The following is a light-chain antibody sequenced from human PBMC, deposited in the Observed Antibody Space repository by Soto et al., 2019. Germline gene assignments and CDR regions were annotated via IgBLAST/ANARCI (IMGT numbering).Light chain of an antibody. Sequence: QAVVTQEPSLTVSPPGSATLTCGSSSGGVTNGHYPYGFQQTPGQAPTALSYDTTNTHSWTPARFSGSPLGVKAALTLSGAQPEDEAEYFCLLSFNGDSVLGNGTKVTV. CDR2: DTT. J-gene: IGLJ1*01. CDR1: SGGVTNGHY. V-gene: IGLV7-46*01. CDR3: LLSFNGDSV.